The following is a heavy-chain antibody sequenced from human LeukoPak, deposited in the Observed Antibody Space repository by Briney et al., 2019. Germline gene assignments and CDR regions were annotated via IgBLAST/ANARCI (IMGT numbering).Heavy chain of an antibody. CDR2: IYYSGST. V-gene: IGHV4-59*01. J-gene: IGHJ5*02. Sequence: SETLSLTCTVSGGSISSYYWSWNRQPPGKGLEWIGYIYYSGSTNYNPSLKSRVTISVDTSKNQFSLKLSSVTAADTAVYYCARRQARFDPWGQGTLVTVSS. CDR3: ARRQARFDP. CDR1: GGSISSYY.